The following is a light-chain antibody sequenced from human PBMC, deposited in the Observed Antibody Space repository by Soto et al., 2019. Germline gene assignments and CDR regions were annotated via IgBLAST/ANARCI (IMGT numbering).Light chain of an antibody. CDR3: HQYNNFWT. CDR1: QSVSSR. Sequence: EIVMTQSPATLSVSPGKRVTLSCRASQSVSSRLAWYHQKPGQSPRLLIYGASTRATGIPARFSGSGSGTEFTLTISSLQSEDFGLYYCHQYNNFWTFGQGTKVDIK. J-gene: IGKJ1*01. V-gene: IGKV3-15*01. CDR2: GAS.